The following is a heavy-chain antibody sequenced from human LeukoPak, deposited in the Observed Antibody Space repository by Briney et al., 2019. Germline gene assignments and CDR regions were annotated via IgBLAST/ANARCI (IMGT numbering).Heavy chain of an antibody. CDR3: ARLPVIAVAGTPEVAFDI. CDR2: INPNSGGT. J-gene: IGHJ3*02. V-gene: IGHV1-2*06. Sequence: ASVKVSCKASGYTFTGYYMHWVRQAPGQGLEWMGRINPNSGGTNYAQKFLGRVTMTRDTSISTAYMELNRVRSDDTAVYYCARLPVIAVAGTPEVAFDIWGQGQWSPSLQ. D-gene: IGHD6-19*01. CDR1: GYTFTGYY.